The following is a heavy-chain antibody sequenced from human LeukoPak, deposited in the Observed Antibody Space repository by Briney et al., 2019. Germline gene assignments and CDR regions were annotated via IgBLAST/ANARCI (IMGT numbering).Heavy chain of an antibody. CDR2: ISSRSTYI. CDR3: ARDLINYGGYCLDF. Sequence: GGSQRLSCAASGFTFSNYYMNWVRQAPGKGLEWVSSISSRSTYIYYADSVKGRFIISRDNDKNSLYLQMNSLRVEDTAIYYCARDLINYGGYCLDFWGQGTLVTVSS. V-gene: IGHV3-21*01. J-gene: IGHJ4*02. D-gene: IGHD4-11*01. CDR1: GFTFSNYY.